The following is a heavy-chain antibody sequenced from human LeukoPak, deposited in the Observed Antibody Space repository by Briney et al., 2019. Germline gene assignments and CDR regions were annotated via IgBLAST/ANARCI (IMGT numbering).Heavy chain of an antibody. CDR2: IYSSGST. J-gene: IGHJ3*02. D-gene: IGHD3-10*01. CDR1: GASINSGSNY. CDR3: ARSDGYGLVGI. Sequence: SETLSLTCRVSGASINSGSNYWGWIRQPPGRTLEWIGSIYSSGSTYYNPSLKSRVIIMIDTPKNHFSLTLSSVTAADTAVYYCARSDGYGLVGIWGQGTMVTVSS. V-gene: IGHV4-39*07.